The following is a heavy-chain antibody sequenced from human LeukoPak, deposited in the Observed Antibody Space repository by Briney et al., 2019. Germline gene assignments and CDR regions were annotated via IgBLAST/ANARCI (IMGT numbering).Heavy chain of an antibody. CDR2: ISGSGGST. J-gene: IGHJ5*02. V-gene: IGHV3-23*01. Sequence: PGGSLRLSCAASGFTFSSYAMSWVRQAPGKGLEWVSAISGSGGSTYYADSVKGRFTISGDNSKNTLYLQMNSLRAEDTAVYYCAKDQGTPTVGESAWFDPWGQGTLVTVSS. D-gene: IGHD4-11*01. CDR3: AKDQGTPTVGESAWFDP. CDR1: GFTFSSYA.